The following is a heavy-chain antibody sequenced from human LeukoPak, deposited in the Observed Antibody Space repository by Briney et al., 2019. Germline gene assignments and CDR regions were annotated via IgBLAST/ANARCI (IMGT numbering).Heavy chain of an antibody. CDR3: SRGRDRSKAGDH. CDR2: IHPHGIF. V-gene: IGHV4-34*01. Sequence: PSETLSLTCDLSGGSCDDYYCSWIRQPPGRGLEWIGEIHPHGIFYYNSSLMSRVTISIDTSKTQFSLRLTSVTAADTAFYYCSRGRDRSKAGDHWGLGSLVTVSS. D-gene: IGHD5-24*01. J-gene: IGHJ4*02. CDR1: GGSCDDYY.